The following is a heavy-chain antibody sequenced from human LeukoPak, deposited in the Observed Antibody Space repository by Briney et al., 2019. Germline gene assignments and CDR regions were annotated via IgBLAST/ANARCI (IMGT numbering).Heavy chain of an antibody. J-gene: IGHJ3*02. Sequence: GGSLRLSCSASGFSFSSYCMTWVRQAPGKGLEWVADIQQDGSEKYYVDSVRGRFTISRDNAKNLLFLQMNSLRAEDTAVYYCARGSFYAFAIWVRGTMVTVSS. V-gene: IGHV3-7*04. CDR2: IQQDGSEK. CDR1: GFSFSSYC. CDR3: ARGSFYAFAI.